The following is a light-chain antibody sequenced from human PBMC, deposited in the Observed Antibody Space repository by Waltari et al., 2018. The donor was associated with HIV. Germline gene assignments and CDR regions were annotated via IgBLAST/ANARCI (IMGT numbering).Light chain of an antibody. Sequence: QFVLTQPPSVSGAPGQRVTIPCTGISSTIGAGSDVHSYQFLPRTAPRLLIYGNNNRPSGVPDRCSGSKSGTSASLAITGLQAEDEADYYCQSSDNSRGGWVFGGGTKLAVL. CDR3: QSSDNSRGGWV. J-gene: IGLJ3*02. CDR2: GNN. CDR1: SSTIGAGSD. V-gene: IGLV1-40*01.